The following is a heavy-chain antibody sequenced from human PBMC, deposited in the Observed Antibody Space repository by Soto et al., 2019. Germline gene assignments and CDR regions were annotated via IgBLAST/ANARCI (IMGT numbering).Heavy chain of an antibody. CDR1: GFTFSSYG. Sequence: QVQLVESGGGVVQPGRSLRLSCAASGFTFSSYGMHWVRQAPGKGLEWVAVISYDGSNKYYADSVKGRFTISRDNSKNTLYLQMNSPRAEDTAVYYCAKVGDLRHYYDSSGYYTSRYFDLWGRGTLVTVSS. CDR2: ISYDGSNK. D-gene: IGHD3-22*01. V-gene: IGHV3-30*18. CDR3: AKVGDLRHYYDSSGYYTSRYFDL. J-gene: IGHJ2*01.